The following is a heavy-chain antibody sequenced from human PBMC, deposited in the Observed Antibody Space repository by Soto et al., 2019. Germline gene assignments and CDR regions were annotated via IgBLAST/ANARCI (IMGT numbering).Heavy chain of an antibody. Sequence: LSLTCAVSGGSISSGGYSWSWIRQPPGKGLEWIGYISHSGSTYYNPSLKSRVTISVDRSKNQFSLKLSSVTAADTAVYYCARGGLLPNYWGQGTLVTVSS. J-gene: IGHJ4*02. V-gene: IGHV4-30-2*01. CDR2: ISHSGST. D-gene: IGHD6-19*01. CDR1: GGSISSGGYS. CDR3: ARGGLLPNY.